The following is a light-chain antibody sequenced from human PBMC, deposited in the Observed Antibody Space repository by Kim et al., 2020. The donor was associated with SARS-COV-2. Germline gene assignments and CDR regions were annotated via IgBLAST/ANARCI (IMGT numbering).Light chain of an antibody. CDR3: QQYNNWPLT. J-gene: IGKJ4*01. CDR2: GAS. CDR1: QSVSSN. Sequence: IVMTQYPATLSVSPGERATLSCRASQSVSSNLAWYQQKPGQAPMLLIYGASTRATGIPARVSGSGSGTEFTLTISSLQSEDFAVYYCQQYNNWPLTFGGGTKLEI. V-gene: IGKV3D-15*01.